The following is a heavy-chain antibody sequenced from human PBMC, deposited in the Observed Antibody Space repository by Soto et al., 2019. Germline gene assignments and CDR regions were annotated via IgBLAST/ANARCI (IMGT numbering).Heavy chain of an antibody. CDR1: GGSISSGGYY. CDR3: ARAYCGGDCSSSLGAFDS. CDR2: IYYSGRT. J-gene: IGHJ3*02. D-gene: IGHD2-21*02. V-gene: IGHV4-31*03. Sequence: SETLSLTCTVSGGSISSGGYYWSWIRQHPGKGLEWIGYIYYSGRTYYNPSLKRRVTISVDTSKNQFSLKLSAVTAADTAVYYCARAYCGGDCSSSLGAFDSWGQGTMVTVSS.